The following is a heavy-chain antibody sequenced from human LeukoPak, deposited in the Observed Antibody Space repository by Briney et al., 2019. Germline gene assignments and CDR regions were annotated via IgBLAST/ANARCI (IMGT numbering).Heavy chain of an antibody. V-gene: IGHV4-59*01. D-gene: IGHD3-22*01. CDR2: IYSSGST. Sequence: SETLSLTCSVSGDSIRSYYWSWIRQPPGKGLEWIGYIYSSGSTKYNPSLKSRVTISVDTSKNQFSLKLSSVNAADTAVYYCARARVRSYSYDSSGFYTSDWHFDLWGRGTLVTVSS. CDR3: ARARVRSYSYDSSGFYTSDWHFDL. J-gene: IGHJ2*01. CDR1: GDSIRSYY.